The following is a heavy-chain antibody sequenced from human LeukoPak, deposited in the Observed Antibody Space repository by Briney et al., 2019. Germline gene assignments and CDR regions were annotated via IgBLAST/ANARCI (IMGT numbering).Heavy chain of an antibody. J-gene: IGHJ4*02. CDR3: ARRGSTMVRGVIMGPDY. CDR1: GFTFSSYD. V-gene: IGHV3-30*03. CDR2: ISYDGSYK. Sequence: GRSLSLSCAASGFTFSSYDLHWVGQAPGKGLEGLAVISYDGSYKYYKASVKGRFTISRDNSKNALYLQMNSLRVEDTAVYYCARRGSTMVRGVIMGPDYWGQGGLVTVSS. D-gene: IGHD3-10*01.